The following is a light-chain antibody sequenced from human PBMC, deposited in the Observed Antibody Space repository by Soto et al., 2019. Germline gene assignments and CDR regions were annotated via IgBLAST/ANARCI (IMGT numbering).Light chain of an antibody. V-gene: IGLV2-11*01. CDR2: DVS. CDR3: CSYAGSSLI. J-gene: IGLJ2*01. Sequence: QSALTQPASVSGSPGQSITISCTRSSSDVGAYIYVSWYQQDPGKAPKLMIYDVSKRPSGVPDRFSGSKSGNTASLTISGLQAEDEADYYCCSYAGSSLIFGGGTKLTVL. CDR1: SSDVGAYIY.